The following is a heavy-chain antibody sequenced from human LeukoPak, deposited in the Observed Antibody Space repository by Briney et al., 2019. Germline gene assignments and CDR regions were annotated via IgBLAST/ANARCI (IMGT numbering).Heavy chain of an antibody. Sequence: PGGSLRLSCAASGFTVSSNYRSWVRQAPGKGLEWVSVIYSGGSTSYADSVKGRFTISRDNSKNTLYLQMSSLRAEDTAVYYCARDRGGNFDYWGQGTLVTVSS. CDR1: GFTVSSNY. V-gene: IGHV3-53*01. J-gene: IGHJ4*02. CDR2: IYSGGST. CDR3: ARDRGGNFDY. D-gene: IGHD1-26*01.